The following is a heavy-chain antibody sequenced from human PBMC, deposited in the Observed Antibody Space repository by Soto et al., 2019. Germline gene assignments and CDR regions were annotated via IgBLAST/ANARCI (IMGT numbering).Heavy chain of an antibody. V-gene: IGHV3-74*03. J-gene: IGHJ6*02. Sequence: EVRLEEAGGGFVQPGGSLRVSCSGSGFIFSSFWMHWVRQGPGKGLEWVSRINGDGASLAYAESVKGRFSISRDNVKNTLHLQMNSLGVDDKAVYFCAREGSLDLDVWGRGTTVTVSS. D-gene: IGHD3-10*01. CDR1: GFIFSSFW. CDR2: INGDGASL. CDR3: AREGSLDLDV.